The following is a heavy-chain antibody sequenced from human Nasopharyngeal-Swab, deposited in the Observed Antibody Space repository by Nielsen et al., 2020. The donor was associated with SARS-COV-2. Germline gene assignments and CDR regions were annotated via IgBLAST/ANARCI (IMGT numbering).Heavy chain of an antibody. V-gene: IGHV1-69*13. CDR1: AGTFSSYA. CDR3: AGWITMIRGATFDI. Sequence: SVKVSCKASAGTFSSYAVSWVRQPTGQGLEWMGGIIPIFGTANYAQKFQGRVTITADESTSTAFMELSSLRSEDTAVYYCAGWITMIRGATFDIWGQGTMVTVSS. J-gene: IGHJ3*02. CDR2: IIPIFGTA. D-gene: IGHD3-10*01.